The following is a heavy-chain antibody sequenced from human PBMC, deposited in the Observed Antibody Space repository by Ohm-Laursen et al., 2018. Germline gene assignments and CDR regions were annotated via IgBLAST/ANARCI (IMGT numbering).Heavy chain of an antibody. CDR1: GFTFSNYA. CDR3: AKDGRVSGRYYFDY. V-gene: IGHV3-23*01. CDR2: ITDSGGST. D-gene: IGHD6-19*01. Sequence: GSLRLSCAASGFTFSNYAMYWVRQAPGKGLEWVSAITDSGGSTFYADSVKGRFTISRDNSKNMLYLQMNSLRAEDTALYYCAKDGRVSGRYYFDYWGQGTLVTVSS. J-gene: IGHJ4*02.